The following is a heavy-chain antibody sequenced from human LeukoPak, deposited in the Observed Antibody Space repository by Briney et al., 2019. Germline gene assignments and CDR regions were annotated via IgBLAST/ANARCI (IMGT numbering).Heavy chain of an antibody. V-gene: IGHV4-59*01. J-gene: IGHJ4*02. CDR1: GGSIRSYY. CDR2: IYYSGST. CDR3: ASFSNDWKYILDY. Sequence: SETLSLTCTVSGGSIRSYYWSWIRQPPGKGLEWIGYIYYSGSTNYNPSLKSRVTISVDTSKNQFSLKLTSVTAADTAVYYCASFSNDWKYILDYWGQGTLVTVSS. D-gene: IGHD1-7*01.